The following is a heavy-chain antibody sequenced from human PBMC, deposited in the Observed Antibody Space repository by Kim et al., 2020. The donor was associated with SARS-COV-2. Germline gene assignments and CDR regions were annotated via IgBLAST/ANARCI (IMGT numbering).Heavy chain of an antibody. CDR2: IKSKTDGGTT. D-gene: IGHD2-15*01. CDR1: GFTFSNAW. J-gene: IGHJ4*02. CDR3: TTAVGYCSGGSCDPYDY. V-gene: IGHV3-15*01. Sequence: GGSLRLSCAASGFTFSNAWMSWVRQAPGKGLEWVGRIKSKTDGGTTDYAAPGKGRFTISRDDSKNTLYLQMNSLKTEDTAVYYCTTAVGYCSGGSCDPYDYWGPGTLVTVSS.